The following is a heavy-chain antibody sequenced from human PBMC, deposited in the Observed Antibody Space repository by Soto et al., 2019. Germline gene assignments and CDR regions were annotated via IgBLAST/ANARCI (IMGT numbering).Heavy chain of an antibody. CDR3: ARGAHDSSGYHVGDAFDI. Sequence: EASVKVSCKASGYTFTSYGISWVRQAPGQGLEWMGWISAYNGNTNYAQKLQGRVTMTTDTSTSTAYMELRSLRSDDTAVYYFARGAHDSSGYHVGDAFDIWGQGTMVTVSS. CDR1: GYTFTSYG. CDR2: ISAYNGNT. J-gene: IGHJ3*02. V-gene: IGHV1-18*01. D-gene: IGHD3-22*01.